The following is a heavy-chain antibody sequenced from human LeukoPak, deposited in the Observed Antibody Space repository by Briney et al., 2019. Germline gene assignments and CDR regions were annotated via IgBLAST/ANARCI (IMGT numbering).Heavy chain of an antibody. CDR3: ARDSHYYDSRGSNLRYFDL. CDR2: ISWNSGSI. Sequence: GGSLRLSCAASGFTFDDYAMHWVRQAPGKGLEWASGISWNSGSIRYADSVKGRFTISRDNAKNSLYLQMNGLRAEDTAVYYCARDSHYYDSRGSNLRYFDLWGRGTLVTVSS. J-gene: IGHJ2*01. D-gene: IGHD3-22*01. V-gene: IGHV3-9*01. CDR1: GFTFDDYA.